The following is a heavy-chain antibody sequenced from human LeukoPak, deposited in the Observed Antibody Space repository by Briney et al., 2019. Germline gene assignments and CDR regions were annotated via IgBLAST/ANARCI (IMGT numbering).Heavy chain of an antibody. V-gene: IGHV4-34*01. Sequence: SETLSLTCAVYRGSFSGYYWSWIRQPPGKGLEWIGEINHSGSTNYNPSLKSRVTISVDTSKNQFSLKLSSVTAADTAVYHCARTYYDILTGSTLNYFDYWGQGTLVTVSS. J-gene: IGHJ4*02. D-gene: IGHD3-9*01. CDR1: RGSFSGYY. CDR2: INHSGST. CDR3: ARTYYDILTGSTLNYFDY.